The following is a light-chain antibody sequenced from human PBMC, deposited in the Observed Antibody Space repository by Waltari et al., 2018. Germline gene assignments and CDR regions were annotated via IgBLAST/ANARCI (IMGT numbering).Light chain of an antibody. CDR2: GAS. CDR1: QGISNF. V-gene: IGKV1-27*01. CDR3: QKYNSAPWT. Sequence: IQMTQSPSSLSASVGHRVTITCRASQGISNFLAWYQQKPGKVPKLLIYGASTLQSGVPSWFSGSGSGTDFTLTISSLQPEDVATYYCQKYNSAPWTFGQGTKVEIK. J-gene: IGKJ1*01.